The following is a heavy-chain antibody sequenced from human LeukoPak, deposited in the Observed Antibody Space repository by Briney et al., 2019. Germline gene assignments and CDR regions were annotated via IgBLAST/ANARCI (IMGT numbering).Heavy chain of an antibody. CDR1: GFTFSSYG. D-gene: IGHD3-9*01. J-gene: IGHJ4*02. V-gene: IGHV3-30*18. Sequence: GGSLRLSCAASGFTFSSYGMHWVRQAPGKGLEWVAVISYDGSNKYYADSVKGRFTISRDNSKNTLYLQMNSLRAEDTAVYYCAKDLGIFDILTGYYMSWGQGTLVTVSS. CDR2: ISYDGSNK. CDR3: AKDLGIFDILTGYYMS.